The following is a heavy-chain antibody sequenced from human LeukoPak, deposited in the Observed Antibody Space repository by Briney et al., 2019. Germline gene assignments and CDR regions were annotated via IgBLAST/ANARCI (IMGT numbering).Heavy chain of an antibody. Sequence: SETLSLTCTVSGGSISSYYWSWIRQPPGKGLEWIGYIYTSGSTNYNPSLKSRVTISVDTSKNQFSLKLSSVTAADTAVYYCARDLGANYVDNWFDPWGQGTLVTVSS. V-gene: IGHV4-4*09. CDR3: ARDLGANYVDNWFDP. D-gene: IGHD3-16*01. J-gene: IGHJ5*02. CDR1: GGSISSYY. CDR2: IYTSGST.